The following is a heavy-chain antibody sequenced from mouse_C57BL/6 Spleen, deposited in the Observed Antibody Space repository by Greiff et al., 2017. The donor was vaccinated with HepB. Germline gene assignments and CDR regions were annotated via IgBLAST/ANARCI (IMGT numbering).Heavy chain of an antibody. CDR2: IHPNSGST. CDR1: GYTFTSYW. V-gene: IGHV1-64*01. D-gene: IGHD2-3*01. J-gene: IGHJ2*01. CDR3: ARYLYDYFDY. Sequence: QVQLQQSGAELVKPGASVKLSCKASGYTFTSYWMHWVKQRPGQGLEWIGMIHPNSGSTNYNEKFKSKATLTVDKSSSTAYMQLSSLTSEDSAVYYCARYLYDYFDYWGQGTTLTVSS.